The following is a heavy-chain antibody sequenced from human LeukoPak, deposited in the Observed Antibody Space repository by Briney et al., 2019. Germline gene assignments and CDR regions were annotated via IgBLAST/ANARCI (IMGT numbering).Heavy chain of an antibody. CDR3: ARSPSPYDSSGYYYENY. J-gene: IGHJ4*02. CDR1: GYSFTSYW. V-gene: IGHV5-10-1*01. D-gene: IGHD3-22*01. Sequence: GESLRISCKGSGYSFTSYWISWVRQMPGKGLEWMGRIDPSDSYTNYSPSFQGHVTISADKSTSTAYLQWSSLKASDTAMYYCARSPSPYDSSGYYYENYWSQGTLVTVSS. CDR2: IDPSDSYT.